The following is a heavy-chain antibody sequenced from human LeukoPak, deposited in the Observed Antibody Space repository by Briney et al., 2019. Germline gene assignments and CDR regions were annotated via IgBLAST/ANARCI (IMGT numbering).Heavy chain of an antibody. CDR1: GFTFSSNG. D-gene: IGHD1-26*01. J-gene: IGHJ4*02. V-gene: IGHV3-33*01. CDR3: ARLSGSSLDY. Sequence: PGGSLRLSCAASGFTFSSNGMEWVRQAPGKGLEWVALIWYDGSKKYYADSVKGRSTISRDNSKNMLYLKMNRLSDEDTAVYYCARLSGSSLDYWGQGTLVTVSS. CDR2: IWYDGSKK.